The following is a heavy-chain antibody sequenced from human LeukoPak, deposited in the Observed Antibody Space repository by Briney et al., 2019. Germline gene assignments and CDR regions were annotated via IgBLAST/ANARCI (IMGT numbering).Heavy chain of an antibody. CDR1: GGSFSGYY. CDR2: INHSGST. CDR3: ARGDQNETRAQGY. D-gene: IGHD3-10*01. J-gene: IGHJ4*02. V-gene: IGHV4-34*01. Sequence: PSETLSHTCAVYGGSFSGYYWSWIRQPPGKGLQWIGEINHSGSTNYNPSLKSRVTISVDTSKNQFSLKLSSVTAADTAVYYCARGDQNETRAQGYWGPGTLVTVSS.